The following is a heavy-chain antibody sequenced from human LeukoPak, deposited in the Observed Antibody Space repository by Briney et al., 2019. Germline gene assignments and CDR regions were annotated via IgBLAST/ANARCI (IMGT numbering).Heavy chain of an antibody. CDR3: AKDMVGNYYDY. Sequence: SGGSLRLSCAASGFTVSSNYMSWVRQAPGKGLEWVSVIYSGGSTYYADSVKGRFTISRDNSKNTLHLQMNSLRVEDTAVYCCAKDMVGNYYDYWGQGTLVTVSS. CDR2: IYSGGST. D-gene: IGHD1-26*01. V-gene: IGHV3-53*05. CDR1: GFTVSSNY. J-gene: IGHJ4*02.